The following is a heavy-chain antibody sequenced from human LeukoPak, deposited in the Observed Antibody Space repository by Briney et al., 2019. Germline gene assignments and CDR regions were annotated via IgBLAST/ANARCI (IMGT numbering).Heavy chain of an antibody. CDR2: ISNSGDTI. J-gene: IGHJ4*02. CDR3: AGGPQYSGSYGD. V-gene: IGHV3-48*03. CDR1: GFTFSDYE. D-gene: IGHD1-26*01. Sequence: GGSLRLSCVVSGFTFSDYEMAWVRQAPGVGLEWISYISNSGDTIRYADAVKGRFAISRDNAKNSVSLQMNSLRADDTGLYFCAGGPQYSGSYGDWGQGTLVTVSS.